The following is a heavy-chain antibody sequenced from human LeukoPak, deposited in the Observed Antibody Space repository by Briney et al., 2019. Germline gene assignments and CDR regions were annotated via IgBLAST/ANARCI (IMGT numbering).Heavy chain of an antibody. J-gene: IGHJ3*02. CDR1: GFIFNTYV. D-gene: IGHD2-15*01. CDR2: IRYDGSNK. CDR3: AKDGGSDPDSFDI. Sequence: GGSLRLSCAASGFIFNTYVMHWVRRAPGKGLEWLAFIRYDGSNKNYADSVKGRFTISRDNTKNSLYLQMNSLRAEDTAVYYCAKDGGSDPDSFDIWGQGTMVTVSS. V-gene: IGHV3-30*02.